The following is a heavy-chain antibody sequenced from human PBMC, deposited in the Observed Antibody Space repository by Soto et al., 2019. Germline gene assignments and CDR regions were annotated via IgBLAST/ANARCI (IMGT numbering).Heavy chain of an antibody. Sequence: GGSLGLSCAASGFTFSSYDMHWVRQATGKGLEWVSAIGTAGDTYYPGSVKGRFTISRENAKNSLYLQMNSLRAEDTAVYYCVRAPGSGYYYASYYYYGMDVWGQGTTVTVSS. V-gene: IGHV3-13*01. D-gene: IGHD3-22*01. CDR2: IGTAGDT. J-gene: IGHJ6*02. CDR3: VRAPGSGYYYASYYYYGMDV. CDR1: GFTFSSYD.